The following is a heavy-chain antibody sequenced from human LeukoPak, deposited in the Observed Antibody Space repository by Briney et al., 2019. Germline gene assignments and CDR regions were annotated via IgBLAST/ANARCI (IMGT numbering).Heavy chain of an antibody. CDR2: INHSGST. CDR3: ASSRGYYYDSSGYPLDY. CDR1: GGSFSGYY. D-gene: IGHD3-22*01. J-gene: IGHJ4*02. V-gene: IGHV4-34*01. Sequence: SETLSLACAVYGGSFSGYYWSWIRQPPGKGLEWIGEINHSGSTNYNPSLKSRVTISVDTSKNQFSLKLSSVTAADTAVYYCASSRGYYYDSSGYPLDYWGQGTLVTVSS.